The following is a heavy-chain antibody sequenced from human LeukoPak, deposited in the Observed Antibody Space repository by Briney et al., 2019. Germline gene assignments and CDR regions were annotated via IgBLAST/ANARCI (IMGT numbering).Heavy chain of an antibody. J-gene: IGHJ4*02. CDR1: GFTFSSYT. D-gene: IGHD3-3*01. V-gene: IGHV3-21*01. CDR2: ISGSNSYI. Sequence: GGSLRLSCAASGFTFSSYTMHWIRQAPGKGLEWVSSISGSNSYIFYADSVKGRFTISRDNSKNTVYLQMNSLRAEDTAVYYCANTYYAFGSGPFWGQGTLVTVSS. CDR3: ANTYYAFGSGPF.